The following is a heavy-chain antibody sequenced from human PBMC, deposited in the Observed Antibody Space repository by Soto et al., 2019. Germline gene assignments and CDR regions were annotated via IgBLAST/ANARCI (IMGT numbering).Heavy chain of an antibody. V-gene: IGHV3-33*01. J-gene: IGHJ4*02. D-gene: IGHD4-17*01. CDR1: GFTFSNYV. CDR2: TRYDGSIR. Sequence: QVQLVESGGGVVQPGRSLRLSCVVSGFTFSNYVMHWVRQPPGKGLEWVALTRYDGSIRYYGDSVKGRFIISRDNSQNTMFLLMNSLRVEDTAMYYCVRDSDLAYGDYGDFDYWGQGTLVTVSS. CDR3: VRDSDLAYGDYGDFDY.